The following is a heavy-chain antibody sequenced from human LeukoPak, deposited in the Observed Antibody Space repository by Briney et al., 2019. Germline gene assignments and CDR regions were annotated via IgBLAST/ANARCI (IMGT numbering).Heavy chain of an antibody. J-gene: IGHJ5*02. Sequence: SETLSLTCTVSGGSISSYYWSWIRQPPGKGLEWIGNIYYSGSTNYNPSPKSRVTISLDTSKNQFSLKLSSVTAADTAVYYCARVVAAAIELAGWFDPWGQGTLVTVSS. CDR2: IYYSGST. CDR1: GGSISSYY. CDR3: ARVVAAAIELAGWFDP. D-gene: IGHD2-2*02. V-gene: IGHV4-59*01.